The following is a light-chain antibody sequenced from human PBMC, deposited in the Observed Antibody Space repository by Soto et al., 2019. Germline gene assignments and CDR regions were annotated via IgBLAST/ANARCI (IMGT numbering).Light chain of an antibody. V-gene: IGKV2-29*02. CDR3: MQGGT. Sequence: DIVKTQSPLFLSVTPGEPASISCKCSQSLLYSDGKTYLHWYLQRPGQSPQLLIYEVSNRFSGVRDRISGSGSGTDFTLTISRVEAEDAGVYYCMQGGTSGQGTKLEIK. CDR1: QSLLYSDGKTY. J-gene: IGKJ2*01. CDR2: EVS.